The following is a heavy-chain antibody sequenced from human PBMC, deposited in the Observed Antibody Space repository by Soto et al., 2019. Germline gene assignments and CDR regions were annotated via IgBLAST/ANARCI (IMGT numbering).Heavy chain of an antibody. CDR1: GFTFSSYA. CDR3: VKGDSYCSGGSCCRFDY. CDR2: ISSNGGST. V-gene: IGHV3-64D*06. D-gene: IGHD2-15*01. J-gene: IGHJ4*02. Sequence: EVQLVESGGGLVQPGGSLRLSCSASGFTFSSYAMHWVRQAPGKGLEYVSAISSNGGSTYYADSVKGRFTISRDNSKNTVYLQMSGLKAEDTAVYYCVKGDSYCSGGSCCRFDYWGQGTLVTVSS.